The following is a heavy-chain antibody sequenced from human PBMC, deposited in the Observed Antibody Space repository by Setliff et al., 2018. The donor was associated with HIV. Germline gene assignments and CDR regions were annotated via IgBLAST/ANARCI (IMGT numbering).Heavy chain of an antibody. CDR1: GFTISSYW. CDR2: INQDGSGR. J-gene: IGHJ4*02. CDR3: ARDLFSGSDSGDY. V-gene: IGHV3-7*03. Sequence: PGGSLRLPCAASGFTISSYWMSWVRQAPGKGLEWVANINQDGSGRYEVVAVKGRFTISRDDAENSLYLQMNSLRAEDTAVYYCARDLFSGSDSGDYWGQGTRVTVSS. D-gene: IGHD1-26*01.